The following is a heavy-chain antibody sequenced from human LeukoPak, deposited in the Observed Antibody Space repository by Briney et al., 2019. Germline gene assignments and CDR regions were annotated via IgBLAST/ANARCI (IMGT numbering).Heavy chain of an antibody. CDR1: GGSISSYY. Sequence: SETLSLTCTVSGGSISSYYWGWIRQPPGKGLEWIGYIYYSGSTNYNPSLKSRVTISVDTSKNQFSLKLSSVTAADTAVYYCARLGRDSSSWYAEYFQHWGQGTLVTVSS. V-gene: IGHV4-59*08. CDR3: ARLGRDSSSWYAEYFQH. CDR2: IYYSGST. D-gene: IGHD6-13*01. J-gene: IGHJ1*01.